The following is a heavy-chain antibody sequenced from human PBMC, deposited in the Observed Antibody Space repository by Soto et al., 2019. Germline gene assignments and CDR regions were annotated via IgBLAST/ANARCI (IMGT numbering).Heavy chain of an antibody. CDR2: INAGNGNT. V-gene: IGHV1-3*01. D-gene: IGHD6-19*01. CDR3: ARSRYSSGWPFGS. Sequence: SVKVSCKASGAIFSKYVISWVRQAPGQRLEWMGWINAGNGNTKYSQKFQGRVTITRDTSASTAYMELSSLRSEDTAVYYCARSRYSSGWPFGSWGHGTLVTV. J-gene: IGHJ5*01. CDR1: GAIFSKYV.